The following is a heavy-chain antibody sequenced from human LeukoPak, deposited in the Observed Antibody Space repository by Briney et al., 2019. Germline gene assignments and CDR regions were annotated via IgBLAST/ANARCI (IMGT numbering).Heavy chain of an antibody. D-gene: IGHD7-27*01. J-gene: IGHJ6*02. CDR2: IYYSGST. CDR1: GGSISSSGYY. CDR3: ATTGDYSPLLYYYGMDV. V-gene: IGHV4-39*01. Sequence: SETLSLTCTVSGGSISSSGYYWGWIRQPPGKGLEWIGSIYYSGSTYYNPSLKSRVTISVDTSKNQFSLKLSSVTAADTAVYYCATTGDYSPLLYYYGMDVWGQGTTVTVSS.